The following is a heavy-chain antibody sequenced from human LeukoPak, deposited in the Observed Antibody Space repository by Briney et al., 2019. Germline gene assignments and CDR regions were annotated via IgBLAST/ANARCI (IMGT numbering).Heavy chain of an antibody. CDR3: ARVHDY. Sequence: GSLRLSCAASGFTFSSYSMNWIRQPPGKGLEWIGEINHSGSTNYNPSLKSRVTISVDTSKNQFSLKLSSVTAADTAVYYCARVHDYWGQGTLVTVSS. V-gene: IGHV4-34*01. CDR1: GFTFSSYS. CDR2: INHSGST. J-gene: IGHJ4*02.